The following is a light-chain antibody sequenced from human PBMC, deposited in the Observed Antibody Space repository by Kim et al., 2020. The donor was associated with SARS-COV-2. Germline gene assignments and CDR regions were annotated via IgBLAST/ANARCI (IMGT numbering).Light chain of an antibody. J-gene: IGLJ2*01. Sequence: SSELTQDPAVSVALGQTVRITCQGDSLRSYYATWYQQKPGQAPIIVIYGKNNRPSGIPDRFSGSSSGNTASLTITGTQAGDEADYYCNSRDSNDTLVFGG. V-gene: IGLV3-19*01. CDR1: SLRSYY. CDR2: GKN. CDR3: NSRDSNDTLV.